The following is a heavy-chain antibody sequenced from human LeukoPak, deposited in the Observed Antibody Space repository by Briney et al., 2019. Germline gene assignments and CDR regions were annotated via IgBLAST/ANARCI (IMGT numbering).Heavy chain of an antibody. CDR2: IYYSGST. D-gene: IGHD1-26*01. V-gene: IGHV4-59*01. CDR3: ARISRNTLDKYSGSYYGFLFDY. Sequence: SETLSLTCTVSGGSISSYYWSWIRQPPGKGLEWIGYIYYSGSTNYNPSLKSRVTISVDTSKNQFSLKLSSVTAADTAVYYCARISRNTLDKYSGSYYGFLFDYWGQGTLVTVSS. J-gene: IGHJ4*02. CDR1: GGSISSYY.